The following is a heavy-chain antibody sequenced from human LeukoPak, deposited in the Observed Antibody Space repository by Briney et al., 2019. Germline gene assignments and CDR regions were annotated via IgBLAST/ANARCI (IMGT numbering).Heavy chain of an antibody. Sequence: PGGSLRLSCAASGFTVNNNYMSWVRQAPGRGLGWVSVIYSGGYTYYAGSVKGRFTISRDNSKNTLYLQMNSLRAEDTAVYYCASAIGSTWYEFDYWGQGTLVTVSS. V-gene: IGHV3-53*01. CDR3: ASAIGSTWYEFDY. CDR1: GFTVNNNY. CDR2: IYSGGYT. D-gene: IGHD6-13*01. J-gene: IGHJ4*02.